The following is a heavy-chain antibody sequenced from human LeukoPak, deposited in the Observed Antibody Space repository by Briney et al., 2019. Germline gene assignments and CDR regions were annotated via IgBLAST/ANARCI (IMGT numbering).Heavy chain of an antibody. J-gene: IGHJ4*02. D-gene: IGHD3-16*02. CDR1: GFTFSSYS. CDR2: ISSSSSYI. V-gene: IGHV3-21*01. CDR3: AIITFGGVIVRPFDY. Sequence: PGGSLRLSCAASGFTFSSYSMNWVRQAPGRGREGVSSISSSSSYIYYADSVKGRFTISRDNAKNSLYLPMNRLRAGDTAVYYCAIITFGGVIVRPFDYWGQGTLVTVSS.